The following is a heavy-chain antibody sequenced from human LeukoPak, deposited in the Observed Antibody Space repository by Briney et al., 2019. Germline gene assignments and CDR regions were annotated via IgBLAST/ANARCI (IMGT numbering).Heavy chain of an antibody. V-gene: IGHV3-7*01. Sequence: GGSLRLSCEGSGFTFSNYWMGWVRQAPGKGLQWVANIKTDGSEKYYVDSVKGRFTISRDNAKNSLYLQMNSLRAEDTAVYYCARGRGRNDAFDIWGQGTMVTVSS. CDR1: GFTFSNYW. CDR3: ARGRGRNDAFDI. J-gene: IGHJ3*02. CDR2: IKTDGSEK.